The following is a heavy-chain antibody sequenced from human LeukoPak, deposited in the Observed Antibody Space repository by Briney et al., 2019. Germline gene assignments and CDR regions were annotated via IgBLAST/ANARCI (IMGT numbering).Heavy chain of an antibody. D-gene: IGHD3-22*01. Sequence: GGSLRLSSAASGFMFRDYWMSWVRQALGPWLKSLAKIKQDGIEPHYWDSVKGRFTISRDNAKKSLYLQMNSLRGEDTALYYCAKTMYNSSGYHHYGGAFWGQGTLVTVSS. CDR2: IKQDGIEP. V-gene: IGHV3-7*01. CDR1: GFMFRDYW. CDR3: AKTMYNSSGYHHYGGAF. J-gene: IGHJ4*02.